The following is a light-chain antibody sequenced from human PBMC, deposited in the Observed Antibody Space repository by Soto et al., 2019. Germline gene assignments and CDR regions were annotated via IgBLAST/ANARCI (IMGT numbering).Light chain of an antibody. CDR1: QSVISY. V-gene: IGKV3-15*01. CDR3: QQYNNWPWLT. CDR2: GAS. Sequence: EVVMTQSPVTLSVSPGEGATLSCRASQSVISYLAWYQQKPGQAPRLLIYGASTRATDVPARFSGSGSGTELNLTISSLQPEDFGVYYCQQYNNWPWLTFGGGTKVEI. J-gene: IGKJ4*01.